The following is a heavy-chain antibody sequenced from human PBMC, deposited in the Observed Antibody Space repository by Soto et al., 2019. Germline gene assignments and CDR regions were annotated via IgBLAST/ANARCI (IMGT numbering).Heavy chain of an antibody. CDR1: GGSISSSSYY. Sequence: SETLSLTCTVSGGSISSSSYYWGWIRQPPRKGLEWIGSIYYSGSTYYNPSLKSRVTISVDTSKNQFSLKLSSVTAADTAVYYCARASNYYDSSGYYHNWFDPWGQGTLVTVSS. J-gene: IGHJ5*02. D-gene: IGHD3-22*01. V-gene: IGHV4-39*01. CDR2: IYYSGST. CDR3: ARASNYYDSSGYYHNWFDP.